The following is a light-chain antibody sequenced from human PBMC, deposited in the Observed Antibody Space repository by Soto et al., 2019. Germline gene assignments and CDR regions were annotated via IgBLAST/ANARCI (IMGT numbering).Light chain of an antibody. CDR1: QTISTY. J-gene: IGKJ1*01. V-gene: IGKV1-39*01. CDR2: GAS. Sequence: DIQMTQSPSSLSASVGDRVTITCRASQTISTYLNWYQQKKGKAPKLLIYGASSLQSGVPSRFSGSGSGTDFTLPISSLQPEDFGTYYCQQSFSNPRTFGQGTKVDIK. CDR3: QQSFSNPRT.